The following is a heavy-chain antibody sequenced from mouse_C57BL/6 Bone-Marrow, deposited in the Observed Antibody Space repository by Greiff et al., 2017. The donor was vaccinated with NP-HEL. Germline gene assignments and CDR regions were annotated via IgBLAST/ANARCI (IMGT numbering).Heavy chain of an antibody. Sequence: QGVESGGGLVKPGGSLKLSCAASGFTFSSYAMSWVRQTPEKRLEWVATISDGGSYTYYPDNVKGRFTISRDNAKNNLYLQMSHLKSEDTAMYYCARAQFAYWGQGTLVTVSA. V-gene: IGHV5-4*01. CDR3: ARAQFAY. J-gene: IGHJ3*01. CDR2: ISDGGSYT. CDR1: GFTFSSYA.